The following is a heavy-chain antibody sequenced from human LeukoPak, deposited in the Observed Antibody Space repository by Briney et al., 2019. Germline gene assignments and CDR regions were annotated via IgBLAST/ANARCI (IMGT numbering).Heavy chain of an antibody. CDR2: IYYSGIT. Sequence: SETLSLTCTVSGGSISSSRYYWGWIRQPPGKGLEWIGSIYYSGITYYNPPLKSRVTISVDMSKNQFSLKLNSVTAADTAVYYCARDRSGHYDYWGQGTLVTVSS. D-gene: IGHD3-3*01. CDR1: GGSISSSRYY. J-gene: IGHJ4*02. CDR3: ARDRSGHYDY. V-gene: IGHV4-39*07.